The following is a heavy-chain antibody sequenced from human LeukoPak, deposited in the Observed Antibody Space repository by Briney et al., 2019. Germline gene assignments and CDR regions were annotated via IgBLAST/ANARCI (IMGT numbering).Heavy chain of an antibody. CDR1: GFGFSNYW. D-gene: IGHD7-27*01. J-gene: IGHJ4*02. Sequence: GGSLRLSCAASGFGFSNYWMSWVRQAPGKGLEWVAYIKVDGTDKYYLDSVEGRFTISRDNAKNSLYLQMNRLRAEGTAVYYCTTIGGLGTDDYWGQGTLVTVSS. CDR2: IKVDGTDK. V-gene: IGHV3-7*01. CDR3: TTIGGLGTDDY.